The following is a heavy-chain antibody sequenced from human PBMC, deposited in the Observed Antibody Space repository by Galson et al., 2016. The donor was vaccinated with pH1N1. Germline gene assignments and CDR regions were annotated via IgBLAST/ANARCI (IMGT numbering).Heavy chain of an antibody. CDR2: LSAASTAV. CDR1: GFIFSSHA. D-gene: IGHD2-2*01. J-gene: IGHJ6*02. CDR3: AKGGRVGVQGYYYALDV. Sequence: SLRPSCAASGFIFSSHAMTWVRQAPGKGLEWVSALSAASTAVYYGNSVKGRFTISRDNSKNTLYLQMNSLRAEDTAVYYCAKGGRVGVQGYYYALDVWGQGTAVTVSS. V-gene: IGHV3-23*01.